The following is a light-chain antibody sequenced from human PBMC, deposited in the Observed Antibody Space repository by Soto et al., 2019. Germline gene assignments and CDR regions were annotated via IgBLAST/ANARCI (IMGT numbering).Light chain of an antibody. V-gene: IGKV1-39*01. CDR3: QQSYSTPIT. CDR2: AAS. Sequence: DVQMTQSPSSRCAAVGDWFTMTVLASHIISSYLKLYQQKPGKDPKLLIYAASSLQSGVPSRFSGSGSGTDFTLTISSLQPEDFATYYCQQSYSTPITFGQGTRLEIK. J-gene: IGKJ5*01. CDR1: HIISSY.